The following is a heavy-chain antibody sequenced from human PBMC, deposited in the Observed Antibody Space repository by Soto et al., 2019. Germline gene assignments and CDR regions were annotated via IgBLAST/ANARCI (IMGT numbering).Heavy chain of an antibody. CDR1: GGSIRSYY. CDR3: ASSYSSSSYGMDV. CDR2: IYTSGTT. V-gene: IGHV4-4*07. J-gene: IGHJ6*02. D-gene: IGHD6-13*01. Sequence: SETLSRTCNVSGGSIRSYYWSWIQQPAGKALEWIGRIYTSGTTNYSPSFQGHVTISADKSISTAYLQWSSLKASDTAMYYCASSYSSSSYGMDVWGQGTTVTVSS.